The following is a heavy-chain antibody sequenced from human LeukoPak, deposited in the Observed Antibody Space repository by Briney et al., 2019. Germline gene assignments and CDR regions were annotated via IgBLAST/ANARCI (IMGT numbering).Heavy chain of an antibody. CDR2: ISAYNGNT. Sequence: ASVKVSCKASGYTFTSYGISWVRQAPGQGLEWMGWISAYNGNTNYAQKLQGRVTMTTDTSTSTVYMELSSLRSEDTAVYYCARDLRQSGSYDYWGQGTLVTVSS. V-gene: IGHV1-18*01. D-gene: IGHD1-26*01. CDR1: GYTFTSYG. J-gene: IGHJ4*02. CDR3: ARDLRQSGSYDY.